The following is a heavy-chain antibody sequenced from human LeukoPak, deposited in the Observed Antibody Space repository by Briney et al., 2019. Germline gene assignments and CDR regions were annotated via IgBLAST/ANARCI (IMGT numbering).Heavy chain of an antibody. CDR1: GVILTIYG. J-gene: IGHJ4*02. Sequence: GGCLRLSCTGSGVILTIYGMGWVRPVPGRVLGWVSSINTLSTFMWYADSLKGRFTISRDNARNSLSLQMNGLRVEDTAVYYCARERDCTNSGCVAYYFDLWSQGTLVTVSS. CDR3: ARERDCTNSGCVAYYFDL. D-gene: IGHD2-8*01. V-gene: IGHV3-21*01. CDR2: INTLSTFM.